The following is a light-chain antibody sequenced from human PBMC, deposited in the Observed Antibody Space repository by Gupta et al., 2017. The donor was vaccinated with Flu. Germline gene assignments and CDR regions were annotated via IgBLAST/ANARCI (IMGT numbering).Light chain of an antibody. CDR2: DDS. CDR3: QVWDSSSDHVV. Sequence: SYVLTPPPSVSVAPGQTAKITCGGNNIGSKSVHWYQQKPGQAPVLVVYDDSLRPSGIPERFSGSNSGNTATLTITRVEAGDEADYYCQVWDSSSDHVVFGGGTKLTVL. J-gene: IGLJ2*01. V-gene: IGLV3-21*02. CDR1: NIGSKS.